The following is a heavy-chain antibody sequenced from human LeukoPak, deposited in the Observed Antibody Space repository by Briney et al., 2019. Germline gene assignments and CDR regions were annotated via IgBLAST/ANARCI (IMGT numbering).Heavy chain of an antibody. CDR3: AKTLRAAGNWEYYFDY. Sequence: GGSLRLSCAASGITVNTNYMSWVRQAPWKGLEWVSIIYSGGATLYADSVKGRFTISRESSKNTLWLQMNSLRAEDTAVYYCAKTLRAAGNWEYYFDYWGQGTLVTVSS. V-gene: IGHV3-53*01. CDR2: IYSGGAT. D-gene: IGHD2-15*01. J-gene: IGHJ4*02. CDR1: GITVNTNY.